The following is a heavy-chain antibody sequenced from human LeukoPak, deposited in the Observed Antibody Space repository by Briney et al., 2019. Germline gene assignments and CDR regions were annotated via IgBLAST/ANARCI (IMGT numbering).Heavy chain of an antibody. CDR3: AKSGSTSWYLDY. D-gene: IGHD6-19*01. CDR2: ISGSGDNNDNT. CDR1: GGSISSYY. Sequence: PSETLSLTCTVSGGSISSYYWSWVRQAPGKGLEWVSAISGSGDNNDNTYYADSVKGQFTISRDNSKNTLYLQMSSLRAEDAAVYYCAKSGSTSWYLDYWGQGTLVTVSS. J-gene: IGHJ4*02. V-gene: IGHV3-23*01.